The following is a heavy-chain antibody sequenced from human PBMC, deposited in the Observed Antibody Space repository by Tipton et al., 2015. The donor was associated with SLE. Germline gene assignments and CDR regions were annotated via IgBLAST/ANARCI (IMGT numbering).Heavy chain of an antibody. V-gene: IGHV4-38-2*02. D-gene: IGHD5-12*01. CDR3: AREGGYSGYGADY. J-gene: IGHJ4*02. CDR1: GFTFSSYS. Sequence: VSGFTFSSYSMSWIRQPPGKGLEWIGSIYHSGSTYYNPSLKSRVTISVDTSKNQFSLKLSSVTAADTAVYYCAREGGYSGYGADYWGQGTLVTVSS. CDR2: IYHSGST.